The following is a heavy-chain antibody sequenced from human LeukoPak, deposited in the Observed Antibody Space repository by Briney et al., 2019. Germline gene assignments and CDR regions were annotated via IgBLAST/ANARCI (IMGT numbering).Heavy chain of an antibody. CDR3: ARVFRGVVTSNWFDP. D-gene: IGHD2-21*02. J-gene: IGHJ5*02. CDR2: VYDNGNT. V-gene: IGHV4-59*11. CDR1: GGSINGHC. Sequence: PSETLSLTCTVSGGSINGHCWTWIRQPPGKGLEWIGFVYDNGNTNYNSSLQSRVTMSVDTSKNQLSLKMRSVTAADTAIYYCARVFRGVVTSNWFDPWGQGTLVTVSS.